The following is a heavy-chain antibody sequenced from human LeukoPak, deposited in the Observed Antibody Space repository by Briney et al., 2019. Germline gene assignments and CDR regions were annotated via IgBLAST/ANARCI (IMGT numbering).Heavy chain of an antibody. CDR1: GGSISSSSYY. D-gene: IGHD3-10*01. CDR3: ARLGGSGSYPY. J-gene: IGHJ4*02. V-gene: IGHV4-39*01. Sequence: PSETLSLTGTVSGGSISSSSYYWGWIRQPPGKGLEWIGSIYYSGSTYYNPSLKSRVTISVDTSKNQFSLKLSSVTAADTAVYYCARLGGSGSYPYWGQGTLVTVSS. CDR2: IYYSGST.